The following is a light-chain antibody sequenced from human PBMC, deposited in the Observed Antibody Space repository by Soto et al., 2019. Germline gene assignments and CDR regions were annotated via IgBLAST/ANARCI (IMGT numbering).Light chain of an antibody. V-gene: IGKV1-39*01. CDR1: QSISSY. CDR3: QHYNSYSEA. CDR2: AAS. Sequence: DIQMTQSPSSLSASVGDRVTITCRASQSISSYLNWYQQKPGKAPKLLIYAASSLQSGVPSRFSGSGSGTDFTLTISSLQPEDFATYYCQHYNSYSEALGQGTKVDIK. J-gene: IGKJ1*01.